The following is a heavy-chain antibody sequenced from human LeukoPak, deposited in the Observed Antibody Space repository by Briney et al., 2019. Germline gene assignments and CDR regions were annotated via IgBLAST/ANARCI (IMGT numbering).Heavy chain of an antibody. V-gene: IGHV3-74*01. CDR3: ARDYATAVAGKLLGY. CDR2: INSDGSST. J-gene: IGHJ4*02. CDR1: GFNFSSYW. D-gene: IGHD6-19*01. Sequence: PGGSLRLSCAASGFNFSSYWMHWVRHAPGRGLVWVSGINSDGSSTNDADSVKGRFTISRDNAKNTLYLQMNSLRVEDTAVYYCARDYATAVAGKLLGYWGQGTLVTVSS.